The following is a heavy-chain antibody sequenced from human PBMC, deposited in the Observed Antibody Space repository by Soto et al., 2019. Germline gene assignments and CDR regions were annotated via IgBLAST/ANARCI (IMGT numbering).Heavy chain of an antibody. CDR2: ISYDGSNE. CDR3: AKDTYYHDSSGYYIFDY. J-gene: IGHJ4*02. CDR1: GFTFSSYS. D-gene: IGHD3-22*01. Sequence: GGSLRLSCAVSGFTFSSYSMHWVRQAPGKGLEWVAQISYDGSNEHYVDSVKGRFTISRDNSKNTLYLQMNSLRAEDTAVYYCAKDTYYHDSSGYYIFDYWGQGSLVTLSS. V-gene: IGHV3-30*18.